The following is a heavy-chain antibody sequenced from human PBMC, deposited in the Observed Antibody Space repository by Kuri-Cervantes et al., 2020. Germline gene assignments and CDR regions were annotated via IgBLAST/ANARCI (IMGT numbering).Heavy chain of an antibody. CDR2: MYYSGST. J-gene: IGHJ4*02. V-gene: IGHV4-59*05. CDR1: GGSISSYY. Sequence: SETLSLTCTVSGGSISSYYWSWIRQPPGKGLEWIGSMYYSGSTYYKSSLKSRVTISVDTSKNQFSLRLSSVTAADTAVYYCARHAAAGPLYYFDYWGQGTLVTVSS. D-gene: IGHD6-13*01. CDR3: ARHAAAGPLYYFDY.